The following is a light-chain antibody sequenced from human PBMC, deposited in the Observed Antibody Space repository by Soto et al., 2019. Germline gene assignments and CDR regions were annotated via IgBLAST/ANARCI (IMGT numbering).Light chain of an antibody. CDR3: QQYGDSGWT. V-gene: IGKV3-20*01. CDR2: GTS. CDR1: QSVSRTY. Sequence: VLTQSPGTLSLSPGERATLSCRASQSVSRTYFAWYQQKPGQAPRLLIYGTSSRAAGIPARFSGSGSGTDFTLTINRLEPEDFALYYCQQYGDSGWTFVQGTKVEIK. J-gene: IGKJ1*01.